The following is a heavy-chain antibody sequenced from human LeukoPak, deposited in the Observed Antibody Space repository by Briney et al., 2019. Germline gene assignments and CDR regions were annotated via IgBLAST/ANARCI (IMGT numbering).Heavy chain of an antibody. CDR1: GDSVSSNSVA. V-gene: IGHV6-1*01. CDR3: ARDHCSGGSCHWRFDY. CDR2: TYYRSKWYS. Sequence: SQTLSLTCGISGDSVSSNSVAWNWIRQSPSRGREWLGRTYYRSKWYSDYAVSVKGRITINPDTSKSQFSLQLNSVTPEDTAVFYCARDHCSGGSCHWRFDYWGQGTLVTVSS. J-gene: IGHJ4*02. D-gene: IGHD2-15*01.